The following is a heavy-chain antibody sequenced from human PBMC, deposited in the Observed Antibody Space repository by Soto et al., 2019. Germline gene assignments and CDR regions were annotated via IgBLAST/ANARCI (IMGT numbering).Heavy chain of an antibody. V-gene: IGHV1-69*01. J-gene: IGHJ6*02. Sequence: QVQLVQSGAEVKKPGSSVKVSCKASGGTFSSYAISWVRQAPGQGLEWMGGIIPIFGTANYAQKFQGRGTITADESTSTAYMELSSLRSEDTAVYYCARGRGDYVWGSYRYSTPLYYYYGMDVWGQGTTVTVSS. CDR1: GGTFSSYA. CDR2: IIPIFGTA. CDR3: ARGRGDYVWGSYRYSTPLYYYYGMDV. D-gene: IGHD3-16*02.